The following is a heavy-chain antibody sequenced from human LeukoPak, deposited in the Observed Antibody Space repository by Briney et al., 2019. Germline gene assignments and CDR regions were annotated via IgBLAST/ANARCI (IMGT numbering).Heavy chain of an antibody. D-gene: IGHD6-25*01. CDR2: IYYSGST. CDR3: ARQQRQPIFDY. CDR1: GGSISSSSYY. Sequence: PSETLSLTCTVSGGSISSSSYYWGWIRQPPGKGLEWIGSIYYSGSTYYNPSLKSRVTISVDTSKNQFSLKLSSVTAADTAVYYCARQQRQPIFDYWGQGTLVTVSS. J-gene: IGHJ4*02. V-gene: IGHV4-39*01.